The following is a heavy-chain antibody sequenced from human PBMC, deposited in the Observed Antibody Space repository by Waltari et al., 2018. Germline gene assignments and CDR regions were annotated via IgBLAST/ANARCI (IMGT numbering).Heavy chain of an antibody. CDR2: MNPNSGGT. J-gene: IGHJ4*02. V-gene: IGHV1-2*02. D-gene: IGHD2-15*01. Sequence: QVQLVQSGTEVKKPGDSVRVPCKALVYTFIDHYIHWVGQATGQGLEWMGWMNPNSGGTNYAQKFQGRVTMTRDTSTSTAYMELTRMTSDDTAIYYCARDGGFDFWGQGSLVTVSS. CDR1: VYTFIDHY. CDR3: ARDGGFDF.